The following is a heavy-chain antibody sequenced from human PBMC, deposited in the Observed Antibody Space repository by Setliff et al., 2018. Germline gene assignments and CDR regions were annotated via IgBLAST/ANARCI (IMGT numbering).Heavy chain of an antibody. CDR1: GGSISSSSYY. CDR2: IYYSGST. D-gene: IGHD3-3*01. J-gene: IGHJ6*02. V-gene: IGHV4-39*07. CDR3: AGEFYSFWSGYTDRQYYFYGMDV. Sequence: SETLSLTCTVSGGSISSSSYYWGWIRQPPGKGLEWIGSIYYSGSTYYNPSLKSRVTISVDTSKNQFSLKLSSVTAADTAVYYCAGEFYSFWSGYTDRQYYFYGMDVWGQGTTVTVSS.